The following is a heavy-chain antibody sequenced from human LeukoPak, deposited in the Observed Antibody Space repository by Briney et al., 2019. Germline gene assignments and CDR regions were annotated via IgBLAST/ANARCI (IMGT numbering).Heavy chain of an antibody. V-gene: IGHV4-59*01. CDR1: GGSLNRYY. CDR3: ARVSSSSWFGPFDY. D-gene: IGHD6-13*01. CDR2: MHYSGNT. J-gene: IGHJ4*02. Sequence: SETLSLTCTVSGGSLNRYYWTWIRQPPGKGLEWVGYMHYSGNTNYNTSPKNRVTISVDTSKSQFSLKLSAVTAADTAVYYCARVSSSSWFGPFDYWGQGTLATVSS.